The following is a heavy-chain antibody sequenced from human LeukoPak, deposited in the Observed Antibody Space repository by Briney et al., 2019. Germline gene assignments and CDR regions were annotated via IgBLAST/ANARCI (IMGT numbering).Heavy chain of an antibody. CDR3: ARGRAGIAAAGFDY. V-gene: IGHV3-30*04. J-gene: IGHJ4*02. Sequence: QPGGSLRLSCATSGFTFSMSSMHWVRLAPGKGLEWLPGISFDGANKFSGDSVKGRFSISRDNSKNTLYLQMNSLGLDDTSVYFCARGRAGIAAAGFDYWGQGTLVTVSS. CDR1: GFTFSMSS. CDR2: ISFDGANK. D-gene: IGHD6-13*01.